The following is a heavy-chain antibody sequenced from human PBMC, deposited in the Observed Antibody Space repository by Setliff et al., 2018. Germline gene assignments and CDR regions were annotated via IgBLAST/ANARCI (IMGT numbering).Heavy chain of an antibody. CDR1: GFTFTNYI. D-gene: IGHD3-10*01. CDR3: ARDRVYYGMDV. V-gene: IGHV3-30-3*01. CDR2: MSLDEANK. Sequence: GGSLRLSCAASGFTFTNYIIHWVRQAPGKGLEWVAVMSLDEANKHYADSVRGQFTISRDISKNTLYLQMNSLRPEDTAVYYCARDRVYYGMDVWGQGTTVTVSS. J-gene: IGHJ6*02.